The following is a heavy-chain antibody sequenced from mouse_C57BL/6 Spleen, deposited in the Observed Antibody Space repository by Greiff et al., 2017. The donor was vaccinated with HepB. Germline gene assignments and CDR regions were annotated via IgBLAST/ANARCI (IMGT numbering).Heavy chain of an antibody. V-gene: IGHV5-6*02. Sequence: DVMLVESGGDLVKPGGSLKLSCAASGFTFSSYGMSWVRQTPDKRLEWVATISSGGSYTYYPDSVKGRFTISRDNAKNTLYLQMSSLKSEDTAMYYCARQTTVVADYWGQGTTLTVSS. CDR3: ARQTTVVADY. CDR1: GFTFSSYG. CDR2: ISSGGSYT. J-gene: IGHJ2*01. D-gene: IGHD1-1*01.